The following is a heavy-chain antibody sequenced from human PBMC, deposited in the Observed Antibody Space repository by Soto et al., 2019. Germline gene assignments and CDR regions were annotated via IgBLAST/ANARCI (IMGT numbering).Heavy chain of an antibody. CDR2: IFHSGST. V-gene: IGHV4-4*02. D-gene: IGHD3-16*01. J-gene: IGHJ5*02. Sequence: QVQLQESGPGLVKPSGTLSLTCAVSGGSISSSDWWSWVRQPPGKGLEWIGEIFHSGSTNYNPSLKGRVTISVDKSKYQFPLKLSSVTAADTAMYYCARVPSSWGWFDPGGQGTLVTVSS. CDR3: ARVPSSWGWFDP. CDR1: GGSISSSDW.